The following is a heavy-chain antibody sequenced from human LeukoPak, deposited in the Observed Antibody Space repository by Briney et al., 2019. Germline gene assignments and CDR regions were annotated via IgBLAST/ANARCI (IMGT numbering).Heavy chain of an antibody. J-gene: IGHJ5*02. CDR3: ARDFMFVQRYPSGFDP. Sequence: SETLSLTCTVSGGSISSYYWNWIRQPPGKGLEWIGYIYYSGSTNYNPSLKSRVTISVDTSKNQFSLKLSSVTAADTAVYYCARDFMFVQRYPSGFDPWGQGTLVIVSS. CDR2: IYYSGST. D-gene: IGHD1-1*01. CDR1: GGSISSYY. V-gene: IGHV4-59*01.